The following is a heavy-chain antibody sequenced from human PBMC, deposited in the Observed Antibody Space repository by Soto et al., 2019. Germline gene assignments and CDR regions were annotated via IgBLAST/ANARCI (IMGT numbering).Heavy chain of an antibody. Sequence: QVQLQQWGAGLLKPSETLSLTCAVYGGSFSGYYWSWIRQPPGKRLEWIGEINHSGSTNYNPSLKSRVTISVDTSKNKFSLKLGSVTAADTAVYCCARLPDFPYGGTETGLPLYYYCMDVWGKGTTVTVSS. D-gene: IGHD1-1*01. CDR3: ARLPDFPYGGTETGLPLYYYCMDV. CDR1: GGSFSGYY. V-gene: IGHV4-34*01. J-gene: IGHJ6*03. CDR2: INHSGST.